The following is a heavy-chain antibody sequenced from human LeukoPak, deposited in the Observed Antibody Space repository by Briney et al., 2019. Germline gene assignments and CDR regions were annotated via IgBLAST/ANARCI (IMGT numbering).Heavy chain of an antibody. D-gene: IGHD3-9*01. J-gene: IGHJ5*02. CDR2: INHSGST. CDR3: ARVDYDILTGPSRFDP. Sequence: SETLSLTCAVYGGSFSGYYWSWIRQPPGKGLEWIGEINHSGSTNYNPSLKSRVTISVDTSKNQFSLKLSSATAADTAVYYCARVDYDILTGPSRFDPWGQGTLVTVSS. CDR1: GGSFSGYY. V-gene: IGHV4-34*01.